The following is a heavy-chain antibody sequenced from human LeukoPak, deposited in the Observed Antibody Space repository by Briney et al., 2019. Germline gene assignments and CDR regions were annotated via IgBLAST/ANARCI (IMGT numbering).Heavy chain of an antibody. Sequence: GGSLRLSCAASGFTFSSYGMHWVRQAPGKGLEWVAVISYDGSNKYYADSVKGRFTISRDNSKNTLYLQMNSLRAEDTAVYYCANSLRSSSWYGENYWGQGTLVTVSS. CDR1: GFTFSSYG. CDR3: ANSLRSSSWYGENY. V-gene: IGHV3-30*18. CDR2: ISYDGSNK. D-gene: IGHD6-13*01. J-gene: IGHJ4*02.